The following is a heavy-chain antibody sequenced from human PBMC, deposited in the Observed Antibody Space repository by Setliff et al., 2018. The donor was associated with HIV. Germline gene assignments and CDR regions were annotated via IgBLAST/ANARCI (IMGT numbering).Heavy chain of an antibody. J-gene: IGHJ4*02. CDR2: MSYSERT. CDR3: ARESFFVVVPAATDY. CDR1: GGSISSGGYY. V-gene: IGHV4-31*03. D-gene: IGHD2-2*01. Sequence: SETLSLTCSISGGSISSGGYYWTWIRQHPRKGLECLGYMSYSERTYYKPSLRSRLMFSVDASKTQFSLKLTSVTAADTAVYYCARESFFVVVPAATDYWGQGTLVTVSS.